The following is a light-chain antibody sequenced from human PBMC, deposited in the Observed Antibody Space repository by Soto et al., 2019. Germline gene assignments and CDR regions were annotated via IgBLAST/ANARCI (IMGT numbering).Light chain of an antibody. CDR2: DTS. CDR3: QQYNNWPPWT. CDR1: QSVSSN. Sequence: EIVMTQSPATLSVSPGERATLSCRASQSVSSNLAWYQQKPGQAPRLLIYDTSIRAAGIPVRFSGSGSGAEFTLTINSLQSEDFAVYYCQQYNNWPPWTFGRGTKVEFK. V-gene: IGKV3-15*01. J-gene: IGKJ1*01.